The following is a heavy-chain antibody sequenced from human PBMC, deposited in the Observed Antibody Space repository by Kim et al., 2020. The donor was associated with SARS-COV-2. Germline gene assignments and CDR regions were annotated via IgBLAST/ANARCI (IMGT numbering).Heavy chain of an antibody. CDR3: ARDRQVTMVRGWSWFDP. CDR1: GGTFSSYA. J-gene: IGHJ5*02. D-gene: IGHD3-10*01. Sequence: SVKVSCKASGGTFSSYAISWVRQAPGQGLEWMGGIIPIFGTANYAQKFQGRVTITADESTSTAYMELSSLRSEDTAVYYCARDRQVTMVRGWSWFDPWGQGTLVTVSS. CDR2: IIPIFGTA. V-gene: IGHV1-69*13.